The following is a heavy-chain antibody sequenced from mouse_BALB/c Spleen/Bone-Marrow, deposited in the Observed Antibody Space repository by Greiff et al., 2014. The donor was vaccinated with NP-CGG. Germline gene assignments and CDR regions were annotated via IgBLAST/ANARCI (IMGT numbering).Heavy chain of an antibody. J-gene: IGHJ2*01. CDR3: ARGGISVDY. CDR1: GYVFSTYW. V-gene: IGHV1-80*01. CDR2: IYPGDGDT. Sequence: QVQLQQSGAELVRPGSSVKISCKSSGYVFSTYWINWVKQRPGQGLEWIGQIYPGDGDTDFNGKFKDKATLTADESSSTAYMQLSSLTSEDSAVYFCARGGISVDYWGQGTTLTVSS.